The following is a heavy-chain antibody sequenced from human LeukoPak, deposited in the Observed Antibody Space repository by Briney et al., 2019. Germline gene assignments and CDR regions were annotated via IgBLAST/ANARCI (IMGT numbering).Heavy chain of an antibody. CDR3: ARQVCGGYVGY. CDR2: LDLSDYYT. D-gene: IGHD5-12*01. CDR1: GYSFTRYW. J-gene: IGHJ4*02. V-gene: IGHV5-10-1*01. Sequence: RGESLKISRKGSGYSFTRYWISWVRQMPGKGLEGMGRLDLSDYYTNYSPSFPGHVTISADKSISTAYLQWSSLKASDTAMYYCARQVCGGYVGYWGQGTLVTVSS.